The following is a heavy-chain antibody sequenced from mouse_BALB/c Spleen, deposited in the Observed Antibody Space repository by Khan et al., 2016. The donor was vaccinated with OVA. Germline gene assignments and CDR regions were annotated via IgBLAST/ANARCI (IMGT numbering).Heavy chain of an antibody. J-gene: IGHJ4*01. CDR1: GYTFTSYW. D-gene: IGHD1-1*01. CDR2: ISPGSVSA. V-gene: IGHV1S41*01. CDR3: ARSNYYGRSLYAMDY. Sequence: DLVKPGASVKLSCKASGYTFTSYWINWIKQRPGQGLEWVGQISPGSVSAYYNEVFKDKATLTIDTSSTTAYIQLSSLSSEDSAVYFCARSNYYGRSLYAMDYWGQGTSVTVSS.